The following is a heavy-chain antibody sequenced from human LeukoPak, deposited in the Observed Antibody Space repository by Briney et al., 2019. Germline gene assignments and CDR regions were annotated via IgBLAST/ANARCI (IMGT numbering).Heavy chain of an antibody. V-gene: IGHV1-69*13. D-gene: IGHD5-12*01. CDR3: ARVSRRGYSGYDPGRGNEAFDY. CDR2: IIPIFGTA. Sequence: ASVKVSCKASGYTFTSYYMHWVRQAPGQGLEWMGGIIPIFGTANYAQKFQGRVTITADESTSTAYMELSSLRSEDTAVYYCARVSRRGYSGYDPGRGNEAFDYWGQGTLVTVSS. J-gene: IGHJ4*02. CDR1: GYTFTSYY.